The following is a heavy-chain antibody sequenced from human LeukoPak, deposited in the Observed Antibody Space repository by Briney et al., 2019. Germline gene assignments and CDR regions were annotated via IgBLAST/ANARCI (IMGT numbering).Heavy chain of an antibody. CDR1: GFTFSSYA. CDR2: ISGSGGST. J-gene: IGHJ4*02. Sequence: GGSLRLSCAASGFTFSSYAMSWVRQAPGKGLEWVSAISGSGGSTYYADSVKGRFTISRDNSKNTLYLQMNSLRAEDTAVYYCAKSLAAAGISYYFDYWGQGTLVTVSS. D-gene: IGHD6-13*01. V-gene: IGHV3-23*01. CDR3: AKSLAAAGISYYFDY.